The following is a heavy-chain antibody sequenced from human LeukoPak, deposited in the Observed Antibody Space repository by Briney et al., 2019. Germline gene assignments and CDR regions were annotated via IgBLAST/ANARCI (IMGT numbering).Heavy chain of an antibody. J-gene: IGHJ3*02. D-gene: IGHD2-2*01. CDR1: GGSISSYY. V-gene: IGHV4-59*01. CDR3: ARTGYCSSTSCYGNSFDI. Sequence: PSETLSLTCTVSGGSISSYYWSWIRQPPGKGLEWIGYIYNSGSTNYNPSLKSRVTILVDTSKNQFSLKLSSVTAADTAVYYCARTGYCSSTSCYGNSFDIWGQGTMVTVSS. CDR2: IYNSGST.